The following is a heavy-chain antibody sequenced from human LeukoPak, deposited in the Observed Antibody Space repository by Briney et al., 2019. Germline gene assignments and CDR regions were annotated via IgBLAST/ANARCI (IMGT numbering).Heavy chain of an antibody. V-gene: IGHV4-38-2*02. CDR2: IYHSGIT. D-gene: IGHD6-19*01. CDR1: GYSISSGYF. Sequence: SETLSLTCTVSGYSISSGYFWGWIRQPPGKGLEWIGSIYHSGITYYNPSLKSRVTISVDKSKNQVFLKLNSVTAADTAMYYCARDGGSDQYYFDNWGQGTLVTVSS. J-gene: IGHJ4*02. CDR3: ARDGGSDQYYFDN.